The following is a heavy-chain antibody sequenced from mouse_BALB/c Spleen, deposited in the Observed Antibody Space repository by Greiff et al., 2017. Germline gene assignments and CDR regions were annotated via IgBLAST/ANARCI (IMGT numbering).Heavy chain of an antibody. D-gene: IGHD1-1*01. CDR3: ARGNYGSSPFAY. V-gene: IGHV5-4*02. CDR2: ISDGGSYT. CDR1: GFTFSDYY. J-gene: IGHJ3*01. Sequence: EVQRVESGGGLVKPGGSLKLSCAASGFTFSDYYMYWVRQTPEKRLEWVATISDGGSYTYYPDSVKGRFTISRDNAKNNLYLQMSSLKSEDTAMYYCARGNYGSSPFAYWGQGTLVTVSA.